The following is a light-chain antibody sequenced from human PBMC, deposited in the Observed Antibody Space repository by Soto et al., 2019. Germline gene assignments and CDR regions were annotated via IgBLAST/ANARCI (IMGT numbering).Light chain of an antibody. CDR2: DAS. J-gene: IGKJ1*01. Sequence: DIQMTQSPSTLSASLGDRVTISCRASQTISSWLAWYQQRPGKAPKLLIYDASSLESGVPSRFSGSGSGTEFTLTISSLQPDDFATYYCQQHNSYPWTFGQGTKVDIK. V-gene: IGKV1-5*01. CDR1: QTISSW. CDR3: QQHNSYPWT.